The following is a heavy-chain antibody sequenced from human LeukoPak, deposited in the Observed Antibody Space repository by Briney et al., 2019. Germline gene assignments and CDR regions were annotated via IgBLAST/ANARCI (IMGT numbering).Heavy chain of an antibody. CDR2: MNPNSGNT. J-gene: IGHJ4*02. CDR1: GYTFTIYY. V-gene: IGHV1-8*02. D-gene: IGHD3-10*01. CDR3: ARGIGFGESRDY. Sequence: GASVKVSCKASGYTFTIYYMHWVRQAPGQGLEWMGRMNPNSGNTGYPQKFQGRVTMTRNTSISTAYMELSSLRSEDTAVYYCARGIGFGESRDYWGQGTLVTVSS.